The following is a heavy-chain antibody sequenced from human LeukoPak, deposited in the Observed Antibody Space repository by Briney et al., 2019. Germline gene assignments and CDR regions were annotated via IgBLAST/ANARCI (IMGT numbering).Heavy chain of an antibody. Sequence: ASVKVSCKASGYTFTGYYMHWVRQAPGQGLEWMGWINPNSGGTNFAQKFQGRVTMTRDTSISTAYMELSRLRSDDTAVYYGARPYSSGWTTGYWGQGTLVTVSS. CDR1: GYTFTGYY. CDR3: ARPYSSGWTTGY. D-gene: IGHD6-19*01. CDR2: INPNSGGT. V-gene: IGHV1-2*02. J-gene: IGHJ4*02.